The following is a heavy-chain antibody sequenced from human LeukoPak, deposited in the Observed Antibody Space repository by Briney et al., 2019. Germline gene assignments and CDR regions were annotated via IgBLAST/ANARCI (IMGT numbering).Heavy chain of an antibody. V-gene: IGHV4-39*07. CDR2: IFHSGST. CDR1: GGSISSSSYY. Sequence: SETLSLTCTVSGGSISSSSYYWGWIRQPPGKGLEWIASIFHSGSTYYNPSLKSRVTISVDTSKNQFSLKLSSVTAADTAVYYCARGRGYSYGYKIFDYWGQGTLVTVSS. D-gene: IGHD5-18*01. CDR3: ARGRGYSYGYKIFDY. J-gene: IGHJ4*02.